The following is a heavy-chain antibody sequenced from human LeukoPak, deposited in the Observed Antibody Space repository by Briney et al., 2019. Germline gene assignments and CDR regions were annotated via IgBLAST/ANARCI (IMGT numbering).Heavy chain of an antibody. CDR1: GFTFRSYG. V-gene: IGHV3-30*02. CDR2: IRYDGSNK. Sequence: GGSLRLSCAASGFTFRSYGMHWVRQAPGKGLEWVAFIRYDGSNKYYADSVKGRFTISRDNSKNTLYLQMNSLRAEDTAVYYCAKSRVPAARMDVFDYWGQGTLVTVSS. J-gene: IGHJ4*02. D-gene: IGHD2-2*01. CDR3: AKSRVPAARMDVFDY.